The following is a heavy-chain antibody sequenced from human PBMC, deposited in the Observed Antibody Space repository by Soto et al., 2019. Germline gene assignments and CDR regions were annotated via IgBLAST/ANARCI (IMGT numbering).Heavy chain of an antibody. Sequence: QAQLVESGGGLVKPGRSLRLSCAASGIVFSDYMSWVRQAPGKGLEWLSYISGSGRTIYSADSVKGRFTISRDNATNSLYLQMNNVRTEDTAVYYCARLPFPWGWFDPWGQGTLVTVSS. CDR3: ARLPFPWGWFDP. D-gene: IGHD3-16*01. CDR2: ISGSGRTI. CDR1: GIVFSDY. J-gene: IGHJ5*02. V-gene: IGHV3-11*01.